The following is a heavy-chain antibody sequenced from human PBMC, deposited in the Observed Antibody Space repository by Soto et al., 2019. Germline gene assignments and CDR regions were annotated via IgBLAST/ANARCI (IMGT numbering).Heavy chain of an antibody. CDR1: GYTFTSYG. V-gene: IGHV1-18*01. J-gene: IGHJ3*02. Sequence: GASVKVSCKASGYTFTSYGISWVRQAPGQGLEWMGWISAYNGNTNYAQKLQGRVTMTTDTSTSTAYMELRSLRSDDTAVYYCAREALLVVPAARKAFDIRSQGTMVPVSS. D-gene: IGHD2-2*01. CDR2: ISAYNGNT. CDR3: AREALLVVPAARKAFDI.